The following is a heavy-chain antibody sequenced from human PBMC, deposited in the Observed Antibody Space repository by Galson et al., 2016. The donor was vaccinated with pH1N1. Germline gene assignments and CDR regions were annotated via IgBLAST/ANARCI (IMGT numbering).Heavy chain of an antibody. Sequence: ETLSLTCAVTGYSISSGYYWGWIRQPPGKGLEWIGSIYHSGSTYYNPSLKSRVTISADTSKNQVSLKLRSVTAADTAVYYCATQRGSVVDAFDIWGQGTMVTVSS. CDR1: GYSISSGYY. CDR3: ATQRGSVVDAFDI. V-gene: IGHV4-38-2*01. CDR2: IYHSGST. D-gene: IGHD4-23*01. J-gene: IGHJ3*02.